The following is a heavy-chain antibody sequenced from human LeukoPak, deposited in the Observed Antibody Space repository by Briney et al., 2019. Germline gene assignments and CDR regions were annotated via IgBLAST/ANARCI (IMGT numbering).Heavy chain of an antibody. D-gene: IGHD3-3*01. CDR2: IYYSGST. J-gene: IGHJ4*02. CDR1: GGSISSYY. CDR3: ARGLQYDFWSGYYSSPLLDY. Sequence: SETLSLTCTVSGGSISSYYWSWIRQPPGKGLEWIGYIYYSGSTNYNPSLKSRVTISVDTSKNQFSLKLSSVTAADTAVYYCARGLQYDFWSGYYSSPLLDYWGQGTLVTVSS. V-gene: IGHV4-59*12.